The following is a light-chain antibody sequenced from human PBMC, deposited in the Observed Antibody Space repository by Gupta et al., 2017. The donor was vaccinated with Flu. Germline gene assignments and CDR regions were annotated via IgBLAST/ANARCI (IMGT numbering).Light chain of an antibody. V-gene: IGKV3-11*01. Sequence: PSSRGGKSVSSYLACYQQQPAEEARILINDAANRANGIPARFSGSGAATEVSTTISSRQQEEVAVNYCRQRSNWLHSTFGGGTKVEIQ. CDR3: RQRSNWLHST. CDR1: KSVSSY. CDR2: DAA. J-gene: IGKJ4*01.